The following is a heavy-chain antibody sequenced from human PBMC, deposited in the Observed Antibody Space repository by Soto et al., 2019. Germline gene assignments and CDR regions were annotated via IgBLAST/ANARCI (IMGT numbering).Heavy chain of an antibody. CDR1: GFTFSIYA. J-gene: IGHJ4*02. CDR2: ISTNGGST. Sequence: GGSLRLSCSASGFTFSIYAMHWVRQAPGKGLEYVSSISTNGGSTHYADSVKGRFTISRDNSKNTQYLQMSSLRADDTAVYYCVKGEYYYDSSGYYPSDYWGQGTLVAVAS. CDR3: VKGEYYYDSSGYYPSDY. V-gene: IGHV3-64D*06. D-gene: IGHD3-22*01.